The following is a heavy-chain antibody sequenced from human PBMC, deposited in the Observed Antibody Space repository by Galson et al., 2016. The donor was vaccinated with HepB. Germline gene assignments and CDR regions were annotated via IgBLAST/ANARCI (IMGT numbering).Heavy chain of an antibody. CDR1: GFTFNSYG. CDR3: ARDYPAFDY. Sequence: SLRLSCAASGFTFNSYGMHWVRQAPGKGLEWLAFISFDGNNKDYADSVKGRFTISRDKSTKTLYLHMNSLRVEDTALYYCARDYPAFDYWGQGTLVTVSS. CDR2: ISFDGNNK. J-gene: IGHJ4*02. D-gene: IGHD3-16*02. V-gene: IGHV3-30*03.